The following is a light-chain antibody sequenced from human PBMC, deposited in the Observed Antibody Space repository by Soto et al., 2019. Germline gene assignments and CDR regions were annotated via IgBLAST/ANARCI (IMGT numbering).Light chain of an antibody. CDR3: QQLRMYPST. CDR2: AAS. J-gene: IGKJ4*01. V-gene: IGKV1-9*01. Sequence: IQLTQSPSSLSASVGDRVTITCRASQDIAIYLAWYQQKPGEAPKLLIYAASTLYGGVPSRFSGSGAGTDFALTITSLHAEAFATYSCQQLRMYPSTFGGGTKVEIK. CDR1: QDIAIY.